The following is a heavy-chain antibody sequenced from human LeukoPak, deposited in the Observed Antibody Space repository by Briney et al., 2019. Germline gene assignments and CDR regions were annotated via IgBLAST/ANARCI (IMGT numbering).Heavy chain of an antibody. D-gene: IGHD3-10*01. V-gene: IGHV4-31*03. Sequence: SETLSLTCTVSGGSISSGGYYWSWIRQHPGKGLEWIGYIYYSGSTYYNPSLKSRVTISVDTSKNQFSLKLSSVTAADTAVYYCARDYGSGSYKDYYYGMDVWGKGTTVTVSS. CDR3: ARDYGSGSYKDYYYGMDV. CDR1: GGSISSGGYY. CDR2: IYYSGST. J-gene: IGHJ6*04.